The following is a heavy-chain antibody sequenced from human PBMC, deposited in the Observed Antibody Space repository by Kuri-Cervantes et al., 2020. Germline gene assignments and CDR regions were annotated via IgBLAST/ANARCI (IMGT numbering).Heavy chain of an antibody. CDR1: GFTFSSYG. Sequence: LSLTCAASGFTFSSYGMHWVRQAPGKGLEWVAVISYDGSNKYYADSVKGRFTISRDNSKNTLYLQMNSLRAEDTALYYCAKDGVYGSGSYYKTYFDYWGQGTLVTVSS. CDR3: AKDGVYGSGSYYKTYFDY. V-gene: IGHV3-30*18. D-gene: IGHD3-10*01. J-gene: IGHJ4*02. CDR2: ISYDGSNK.